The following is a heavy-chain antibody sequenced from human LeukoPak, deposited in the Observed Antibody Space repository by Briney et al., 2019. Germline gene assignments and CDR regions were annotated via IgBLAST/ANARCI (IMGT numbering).Heavy chain of an antibody. CDR3: ARHRRDSSGYYSLRAFDI. CDR1: GGSISSSSYY. CDR2: IYYSGST. D-gene: IGHD3-22*01. V-gene: IGHV4-39*01. J-gene: IGHJ3*02. Sequence: ASETLSPTCTVSGGSISSSSYYWGWIRQPPGKGLEWIGSIYYSGSTYYNPSLKSRVTISVDTSKNQFSLKLSSVTAADTAVYYCARHRRDSSGYYSLRAFDIWGQGTMVTVSS.